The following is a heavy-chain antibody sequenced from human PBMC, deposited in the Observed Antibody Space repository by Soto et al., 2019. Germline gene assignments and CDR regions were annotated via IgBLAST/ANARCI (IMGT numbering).Heavy chain of an antibody. CDR2: VIPLFGTA. D-gene: IGHD2-21*02. Sequence: QVQLLQSGAEVKKPGSSVRVSCKASGDIFTRYSFSWVRQAPGQGLEWMGGVIPLFGTANYGQKFQGRVTITAYKSTSTAFMDIRGLRSDDTAVYYCAGAPAGDYYYYYKFDVWGQGTAVTVS. V-gene: IGHV1-69*06. CDR1: GDIFTRYS. J-gene: IGHJ6*02. CDR3: AGAPAGDYYYYYKFDV.